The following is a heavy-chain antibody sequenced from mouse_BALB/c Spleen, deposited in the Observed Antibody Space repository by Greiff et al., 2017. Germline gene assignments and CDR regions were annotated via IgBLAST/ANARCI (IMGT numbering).Heavy chain of an antibody. J-gene: IGHJ4*01. V-gene: IGHV5-9*03. CDR1: GFTFSSYT. CDR2: ISSGGGNT. CDR3: ARVYDGYYGYAMDY. Sequence: EVMLVESGGGLVKPGGSLKLSCAASGFTFSSYTMSWVRQTPEKRLEWVATISSGGGNTYYPDSVKGRFTISRDNAKNNLYLQMSSLRSEDTALYYCARVYDGYYGYAMDYWGQGTSVTVSS. D-gene: IGHD2-3*01.